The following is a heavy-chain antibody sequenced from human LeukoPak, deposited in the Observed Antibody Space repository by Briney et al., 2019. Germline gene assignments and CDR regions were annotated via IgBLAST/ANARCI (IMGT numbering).Heavy chain of an antibody. Sequence: GGSLRLSCAASGFTFSSYAMSWVRQAPGEGLQWVSGISGSGSGTYYADSVRGRFTISKDNSKNTLFLQMNGLTAEDTAVYYCAKDARSCTSSACYTVTTYYFDSWGQGTLVIVSS. D-gene: IGHD2-2*02. CDR1: GFTFSSYA. J-gene: IGHJ4*02. V-gene: IGHV3-23*01. CDR3: AKDARSCTSSACYTVTTYYFDS. CDR2: ISGSGSGT.